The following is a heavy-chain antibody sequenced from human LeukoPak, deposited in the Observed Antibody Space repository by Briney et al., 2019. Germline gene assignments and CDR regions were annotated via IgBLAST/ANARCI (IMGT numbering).Heavy chain of an antibody. CDR2: IYTSGST. J-gene: IGHJ6*03. D-gene: IGHD5-12*01. V-gene: IGHV4-4*07. CDR1: GGSISSYY. CDR3: ASLSPDIYYYMDV. Sequence: SETLSLTCTVSGGSISSYYWSWIRQPPGKGLGWIGRIYTSGSTNYNPSLKSRVTMSVDTSKNQFSLKLSSVTAADTAVYYSASLSPDIYYYMDVWGKGTTVTVSS.